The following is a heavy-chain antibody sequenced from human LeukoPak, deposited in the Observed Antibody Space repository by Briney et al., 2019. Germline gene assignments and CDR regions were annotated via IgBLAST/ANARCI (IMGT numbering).Heavy chain of an antibody. CDR1: GYIFTGYH. CDR3: ARVPFLEYYDSSGYLDY. CDR2: INTKSGGT. J-gene: IGHJ4*02. Sequence: ASVTVSCKASGYIFTGYHMHWVRQAPGQGLEWMGWINTKSGGTNYAQKFQGRVTMTRDTSISTAYMELRGLRSDDTAVYYCARVPFLEYYDSSGYLDYWGQGTLVPVSS. D-gene: IGHD3-22*01. V-gene: IGHV1-2*02.